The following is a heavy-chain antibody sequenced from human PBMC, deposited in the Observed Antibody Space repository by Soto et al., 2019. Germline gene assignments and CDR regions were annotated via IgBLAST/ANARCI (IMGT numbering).Heavy chain of an antibody. Sequence: GGSLRLSCVASGITFRSRAMSWVRQAPGEGLEWVSTTTDTDGDRKYADSVRGRFTISRDNSKDTLYLQMSSLRADDTAVYYCAKIGPSVGATGPYYYFDYWGPGTLVTVSS. J-gene: IGHJ4*02. D-gene: IGHD1-26*01. CDR2: TTDTDGDR. V-gene: IGHV3-23*01. CDR3: AKIGPSVGATGPYYYFDY. CDR1: GITFRSRA.